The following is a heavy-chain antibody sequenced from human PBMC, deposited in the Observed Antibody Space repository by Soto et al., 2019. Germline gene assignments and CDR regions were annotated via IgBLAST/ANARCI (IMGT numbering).Heavy chain of an antibody. CDR2: ISAYNGNT. Sequence: ASVKVSCKASGYTFTSYGISWVRQAPGQGLEWMGWISAYNGNTNYAQKLQGRVTMTTDTSTSTAYMELRSLRSDDTAVYYCARDYLVHGAVAVKAYYGMDVWGQGTTVTVSS. D-gene: IGHD6-19*01. CDR3: ARDYLVHGAVAVKAYYGMDV. V-gene: IGHV1-18*01. CDR1: GYTFTSYG. J-gene: IGHJ6*02.